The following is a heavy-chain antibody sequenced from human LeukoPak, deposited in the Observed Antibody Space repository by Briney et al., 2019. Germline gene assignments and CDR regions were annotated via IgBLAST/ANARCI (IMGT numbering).Heavy chain of an antibody. Sequence: ASVKVSCKASGYTFTSYDIHWVRQAPGQGLEWMGWISAYNGNTNYAQKLQGRVTMTTDTSTSTAYMELRSLRSDDTAVYYCASWGSGLYDAFDIWGQGTMVTVSS. D-gene: IGHD1-26*01. CDR2: ISAYNGNT. CDR3: ASWGSGLYDAFDI. J-gene: IGHJ3*02. CDR1: GYTFTSYD. V-gene: IGHV1-18*01.